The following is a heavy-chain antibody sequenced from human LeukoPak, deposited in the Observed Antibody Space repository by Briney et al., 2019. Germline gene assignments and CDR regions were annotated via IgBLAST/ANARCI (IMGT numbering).Heavy chain of an antibody. CDR2: ISISSSYI. V-gene: IGHV3-21*01. D-gene: IGHD3-22*01. Sequence: GGSLRLSCAASGFTFSSYAMSWVRQAPGKGLEWVSSISISSSYIYYADSVRGRFSISRDNAKNSLYLQMNSLRAEDTAVYYCASPYDPRSYWGQGTLVTVSS. CDR3: ASPYDPRSY. CDR1: GFTFSSYA. J-gene: IGHJ4*02.